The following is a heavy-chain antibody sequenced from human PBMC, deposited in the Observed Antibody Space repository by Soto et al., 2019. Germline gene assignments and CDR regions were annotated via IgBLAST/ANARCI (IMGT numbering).Heavy chain of an antibody. CDR2: IYPGDSGT. CDR1: GYTFTSYC. V-gene: IGHV5-51*01. Sequence: XDSLKVSYKCSGYTFTSYCMGLVRQMPGKGLEWMGIIYPGDSGTRYSPSFQGQVTISADKSISTAYLQWSSLKASDTAMYYCARQRSGMDVWGQGTTVTVSS. J-gene: IGHJ6*02. CDR3: ARQRSGMDV.